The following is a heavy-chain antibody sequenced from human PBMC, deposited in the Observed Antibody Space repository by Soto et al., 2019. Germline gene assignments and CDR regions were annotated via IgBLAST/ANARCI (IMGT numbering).Heavy chain of an antibody. CDR2: MSYDGSRT. CDR3: ARDRPYGDPNWFDP. V-gene: IGHV3-30-3*01. CDR1: GFTFTSYA. J-gene: IGHJ5*02. Sequence: PGGSLRLSXAASGFTFTSYAMHWVRQAPGKGLEWVAVMSYDGSRTDYADAVKGRFTVSRDTSKSTLNLQMNNLRPNDSAIYYCARDRPYGDPNWFDPWGQGTLVTVSS. D-gene: IGHD4-17*01.